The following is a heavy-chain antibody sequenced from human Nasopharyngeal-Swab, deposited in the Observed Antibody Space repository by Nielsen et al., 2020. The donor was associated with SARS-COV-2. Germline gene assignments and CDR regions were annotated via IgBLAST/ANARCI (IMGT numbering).Heavy chain of an antibody. Sequence: GSLRLPFAASGFTFSSYALSRVRQAPGEGLEWVSAISGSGGSTYYADSVKGRFTISRDNSKNTLYLQMNSLRAEDTAVYYCAKDLSSLIGNLDYWGQGTLVTVSS. CDR2: ISGSGGST. CDR3: AKDLSSLIGNLDY. V-gene: IGHV3-23*01. D-gene: IGHD3-22*01. J-gene: IGHJ4*02. CDR1: GFTFSSYA.